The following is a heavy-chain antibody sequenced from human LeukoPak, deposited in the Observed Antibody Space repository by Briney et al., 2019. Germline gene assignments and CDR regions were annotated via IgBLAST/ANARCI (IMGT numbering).Heavy chain of an antibody. CDR2: IKSKPYGGTT. J-gene: IGHJ6*02. Sequence: GGSLRLSCAASEFTFSSYSMSWVRQAPGKGLEWVGRIKSKPYGGTTDYAAPVKGRFTISRDDSKNTLYLQMNSLKTEDTAVYYCTTDYGSSTSSYYYYGLDVWGQGTTVTVSS. D-gene: IGHD6-13*01. CDR1: EFTFSSYS. V-gene: IGHV3-15*01. CDR3: TTDYGSSTSSYYYYGLDV.